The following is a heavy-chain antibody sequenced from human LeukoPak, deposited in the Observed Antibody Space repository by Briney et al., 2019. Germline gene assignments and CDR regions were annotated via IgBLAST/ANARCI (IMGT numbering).Heavy chain of an antibody. V-gene: IGHV1-69*05. J-gene: IGHJ3*02. CDR3: ATNSGSYRRGAFDI. Sequence: SVKVSCKASGGTFSSYAISWVRQAPGQGLEWMGGIIPIFGTANYAQKFQGRVTITTDESTSTAYMELSSLRSEDTAVYYCATNSGSYRRGAFDIWGQGTMVTVSS. D-gene: IGHD1-26*01. CDR1: GGTFSSYA. CDR2: IIPIFGTA.